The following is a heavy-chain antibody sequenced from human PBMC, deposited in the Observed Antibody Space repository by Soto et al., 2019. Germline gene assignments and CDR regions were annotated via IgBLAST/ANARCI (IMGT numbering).Heavy chain of an antibody. CDR1: GFTFSSSA. CDR2: ISGSGGTT. J-gene: IGHJ5*02. D-gene: IGHD3-22*01. V-gene: IGHV3-23*01. CDR3: AKGATMIRVAPLGS. Sequence: GSLRLSCTTSGFTFSSSAMSWVRQAAGKGLEWVSAISGSGGTTYYAESVKGRVTISRDNSKNTLYLQMNGLRADDTAVYYCAKGATMIRVAPLGSWGQGTPVTASS.